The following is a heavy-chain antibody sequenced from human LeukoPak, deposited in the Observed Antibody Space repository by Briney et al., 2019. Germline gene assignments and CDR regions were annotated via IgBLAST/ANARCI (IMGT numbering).Heavy chain of an antibody. CDR1: GGSFSGYY. J-gene: IGHJ5*02. CDR3: ARSNEQWLSPNNWFDP. V-gene: IGHV4-34*01. Sequence: SETLSLTCAVYGGSFSGYYWSWIRQPPGKGLEWIGEINHSGSTNYNPSLKSRVTISVDTSKNQFSLKLSSVTAADTAVYYCARSNEQWLSPNNWFDPWGQGTLVTVSS. CDR2: INHSGST. D-gene: IGHD6-19*01.